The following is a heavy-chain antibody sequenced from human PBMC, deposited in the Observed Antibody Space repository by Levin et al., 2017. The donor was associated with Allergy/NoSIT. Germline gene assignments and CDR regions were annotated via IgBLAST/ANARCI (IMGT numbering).Heavy chain of an antibody. CDR1: GFTFSSYG. J-gene: IGHJ5*02. Sequence: GESLKISCAASGFTFSSYGMHWVRQAPGKGLEWVAVIWYDGSNKYYADSVKGRFTISRDNSKNTLYLQMNSLRAEDTAVYYCARDLGAYCGGDCSSGWFDPWGQGTLVTVSS. V-gene: IGHV3-33*01. CDR2: IWYDGSNK. D-gene: IGHD2-21*02. CDR3: ARDLGAYCGGDCSSGWFDP.